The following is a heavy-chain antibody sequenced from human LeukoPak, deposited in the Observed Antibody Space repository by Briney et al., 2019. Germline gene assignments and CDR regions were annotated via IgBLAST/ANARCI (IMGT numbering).Heavy chain of an antibody. CDR3: ARGGLGVGDSSGYFY. D-gene: IGHD3-22*01. Sequence: SGTPSLTCLVSHFSMNSSDYFWGWIRQSPGKGLEWIASIFYNGNTYLNPSLKSRVTISVDTSKNQFSLKLSSVTAADTAVYYCARGGLGVGDSSGYFYWGQGTLVTVSS. J-gene: IGHJ4*02. CDR1: HFSMNSSDYF. CDR2: IFYNGNT. V-gene: IGHV4-39*07.